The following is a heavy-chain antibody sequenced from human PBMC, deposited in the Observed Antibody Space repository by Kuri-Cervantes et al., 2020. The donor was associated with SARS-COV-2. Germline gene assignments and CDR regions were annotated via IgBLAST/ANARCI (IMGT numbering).Heavy chain of an antibody. CDR3: ARGWFDFWSGYRADYYYGMDV. J-gene: IGHJ6*02. CDR1: GYTFTSYD. V-gene: IGHV1-46*01. CDR2: INPSGGST. Sequence: ASVKVSCKASGYTFTSYDINWVRQAPGQGLEWMGIINPSGGSTSYAQKFQGRVTMTRDTSTSTVYMELSRLRSDDTAVYYCARGWFDFWSGYRADYYYGMDVWGQGTTVTVSS. D-gene: IGHD3-3*01.